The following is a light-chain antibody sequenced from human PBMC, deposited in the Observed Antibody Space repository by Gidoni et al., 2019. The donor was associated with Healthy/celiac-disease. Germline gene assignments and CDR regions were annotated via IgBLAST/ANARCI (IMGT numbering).Light chain of an antibody. V-gene: IGKV1-39*01. CDR1: QSISSY. CDR3: QQSYSTPRT. CDR2: AAS. J-gene: IGKJ1*01. Sequence: DSQMTQSPSSLYASVGDRVTITCRASQSISSYLNWYQQKPGKAPKLLIYAASSLQSGVPSRFSGSGSGTDFTLTSSSLQPEDFATYYCQQSYSTPRTFGQXTKVEIK.